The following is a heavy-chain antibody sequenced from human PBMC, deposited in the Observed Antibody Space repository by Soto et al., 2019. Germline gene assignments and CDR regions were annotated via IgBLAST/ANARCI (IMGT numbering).Heavy chain of an antibody. Sequence: HPGGSLRLSCAASGFTFDDYAMHWVRQAPGKGLEWVSGISWNSGSIGYADPVKGRFTISRDNAKNSLYLQMNSLRAEDTALYYCAKDLASSGLYYFDYWGQGTLVTVSS. CDR3: AKDLASSGLYYFDY. V-gene: IGHV3-9*01. D-gene: IGHD6-19*01. CDR1: GFTFDDYA. J-gene: IGHJ4*02. CDR2: ISWNSGSI.